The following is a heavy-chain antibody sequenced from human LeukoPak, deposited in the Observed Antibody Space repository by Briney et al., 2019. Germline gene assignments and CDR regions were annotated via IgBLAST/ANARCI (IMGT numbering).Heavy chain of an antibody. CDR2: FDPEDGET. CDR3: ASNPLRGIVVVTAYYFDY. Sequence: ASVKVSCKVSGYTLTELSMHWVRQAPGKGLEWMGGFDPEDGETIYAQKFQGRVTMTEDTSTDTAYMELSSLRSEDTAVYYCASNPLRGIVVVTAYYFDYWGQGTLVTVSS. V-gene: IGHV1-24*01. D-gene: IGHD2-21*02. J-gene: IGHJ4*02. CDR1: GYTLTELS.